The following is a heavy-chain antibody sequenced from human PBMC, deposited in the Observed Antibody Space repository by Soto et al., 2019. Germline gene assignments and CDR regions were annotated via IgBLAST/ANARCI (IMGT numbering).Heavy chain of an antibody. CDR2: IYPDDSNT. CDR3: ARHAYDFWSGHPNPRYYYGMDV. Sequence: GESLKISCKTSGYTFSDLWIGWVRQRPGKGLEWVGIIYPDDSNTRYSPSLQGQVTISVDKSISTAYLQWSSLKATDTAMYYCARHAYDFWSGHPNPRYYYGMDVWGQGTTVTVSS. D-gene: IGHD3-3*01. V-gene: IGHV5-51*01. CDR1: GYTFSDLW. J-gene: IGHJ6*02.